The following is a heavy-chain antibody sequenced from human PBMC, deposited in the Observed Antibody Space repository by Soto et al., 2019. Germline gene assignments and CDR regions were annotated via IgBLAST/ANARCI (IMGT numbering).Heavy chain of an antibody. Sequence: QLQLQESGPGLVKPSETLSLTCTVSGGSISSSSYYWGWIRQPPGKGLEWIGSIYYSGSTYYNPSLKSRVTISVDPSKNQFSLKLSSVTAADTAVYYCARTYYYDSSGYYAGIYYFDYWGQGTLVTVSS. CDR2: IYYSGST. CDR3: ARTYYYDSSGYYAGIYYFDY. J-gene: IGHJ4*02. V-gene: IGHV4-39*01. D-gene: IGHD3-22*01. CDR1: GGSISSSSYY.